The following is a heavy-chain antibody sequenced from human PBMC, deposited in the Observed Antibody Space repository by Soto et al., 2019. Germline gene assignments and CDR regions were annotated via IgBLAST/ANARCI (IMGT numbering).Heavy chain of an antibody. CDR2: ISAYNGNT. J-gene: IGHJ4*02. CDR3: ARDQNTAMAARLFEY. CDR1: GYTFTSYG. D-gene: IGHD5-18*01. V-gene: IGHV1-18*01. Sequence: ASVKISCKASGYTFTSYGISWVRQAPGQGLEWMGWISAYNGNTNYAQKLQGRVTMTTDTSTSTAYMELRSLRSDDTAVYYCARDQNTAMAARLFEYWGEGTLVTVSS.